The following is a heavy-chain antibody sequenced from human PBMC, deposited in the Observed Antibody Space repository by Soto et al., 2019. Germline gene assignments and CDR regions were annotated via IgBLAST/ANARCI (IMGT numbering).Heavy chain of an antibody. CDR3: ARAVLPATAPFDY. V-gene: IGHV4-34*01. D-gene: IGHD2-2*01. CDR1: GGSFSGYY. CDR2: INHSGST. Sequence: PSETLSLTCAVYGGSFSGYYCSCIRQPPGKGLEWIGEINHSGSTNYNPSLKSRVTISVDTSKNRFSLKLSSVTAADTAVYYCARAVLPATAPFDYWGQGTLVTVS. J-gene: IGHJ4*02.